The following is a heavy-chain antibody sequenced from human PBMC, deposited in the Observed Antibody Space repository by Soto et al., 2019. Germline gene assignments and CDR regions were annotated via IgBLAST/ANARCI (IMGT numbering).Heavy chain of an antibody. CDR3: AMEVKGMVVIPLDY. D-gene: IGHD3-22*01. CDR2: INANDGST. V-gene: IGHV1-46*03. CDR1: GYTFTSYG. Sequence: ASVKLSCKASGYTFTSYGISWVRQAPGQGHEWMGMINANDGSTSYAQKFQGRVTMTRDTSMSTVYMELSSLRSEDTAVYYCAMEVKGMVVIPLDYWGQGTLVTVSS. J-gene: IGHJ4*02.